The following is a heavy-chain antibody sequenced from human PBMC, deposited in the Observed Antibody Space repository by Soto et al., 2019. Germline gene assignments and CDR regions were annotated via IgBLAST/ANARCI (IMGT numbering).Heavy chain of an antibody. D-gene: IGHD1-26*01. CDR3: AKDRAQYSVSYDALDI. Sequence: GGSLRLSCAASGFTFSSYAMSWVRQAPGKGLEWVSAISGSGGSTYYADSVKGRFTISRDNSKNSLYLQMNSLRAEDTAVYYGAKDRAQYSVSYDALDIWGQGTMVTVSS. V-gene: IGHV3-23*01. CDR1: GFTFSSYA. J-gene: IGHJ3*02. CDR2: ISGSGGST.